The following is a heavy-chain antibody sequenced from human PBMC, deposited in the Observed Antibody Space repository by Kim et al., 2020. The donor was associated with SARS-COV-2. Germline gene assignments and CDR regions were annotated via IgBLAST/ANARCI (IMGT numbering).Heavy chain of an antibody. D-gene: IGHD3-10*01. CDR2: INHSGST. CDR1: GGSFSGYY. CDR3: ARRRRGKYGSGSYYTPYYFDY. V-gene: IGHV4-34*01. Sequence: SETLSLTCAVYGGSFSGYYWSWIRQPPGKGLEWIGEINHSGSTNYNPSLKSRVTISVDTSKNQFSLKLSSVTAADTAVYYCARRRRGKYGSGSYYTPYYFDYWGQGTLVTVSS. J-gene: IGHJ4*02.